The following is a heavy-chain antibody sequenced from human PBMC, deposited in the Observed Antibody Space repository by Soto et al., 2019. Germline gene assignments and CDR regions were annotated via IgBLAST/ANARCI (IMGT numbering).Heavy chain of an antibody. Sequence: TGGSLRLSCAASGFTFSSYSMNWVRQAPGKGLEWVSSISSSSSYIYYADSVKGRFTISRDNAKNSLYLQMNSLRAEDTAVYYCARDSPEYYGMDVWGQGTTVTVSS. CDR3: ARDSPEYYGMDV. CDR1: GFTFSSYS. V-gene: IGHV3-21*01. J-gene: IGHJ6*02. CDR2: ISSSSSYI.